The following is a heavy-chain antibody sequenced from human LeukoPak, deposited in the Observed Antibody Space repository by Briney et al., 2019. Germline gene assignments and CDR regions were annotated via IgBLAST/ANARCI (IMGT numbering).Heavy chain of an antibody. CDR2: ISPDGNIT. D-gene: IGHD2-15*01. CDR3: ARGCSAVRCPADY. J-gene: IGHJ4*02. V-gene: IGHV3-74*01. Sequence: PGGSLRLSCAASGFTFSSNYMSWVRQAPGEGLVWVSQISPDGNITPYADSVKGRFTISRDNPKNTLYLQINALKAEDTAVYYCARGCSAVRCPADYWGQGALVTVSS. CDR1: GFTFSSNY.